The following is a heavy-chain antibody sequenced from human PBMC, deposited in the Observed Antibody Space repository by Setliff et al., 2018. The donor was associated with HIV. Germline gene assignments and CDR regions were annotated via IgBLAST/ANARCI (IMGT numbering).Heavy chain of an antibody. Sequence: SETLSLTCTVSGGSINSTSYYWGWIRQPPGNGLEWIAIIYHTGSTYYKPSLKRRVTISVGTSKNQFSLRLSSVAAGDTAVYYCARSIVPVASGYYYFEYWGQGTLVTVSS. J-gene: IGHJ4*02. CDR2: IYHTGST. CDR3: ARSIVPVASGYYYFEY. V-gene: IGHV4-39*01. D-gene: IGHD3-3*01. CDR1: GGSINSTSYY.